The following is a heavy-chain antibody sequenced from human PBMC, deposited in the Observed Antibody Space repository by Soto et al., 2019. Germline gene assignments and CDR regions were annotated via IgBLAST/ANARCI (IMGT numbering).Heavy chain of an antibody. V-gene: IGHV3-74*01. D-gene: IGHD5-12*01. J-gene: IGHJ6*02. CDR2: INSDGSST. Sequence: PGGSLRLSCAASGFTFSSYWMHWVRQAPGKGLVWVSRINSDGSSTSYADSVKGRFTISRDNAKNTLYLQMKSLRAEDTAVYYCARVQSLVATIHLGYYYYGVDVWGQGTRVTVPS. CDR3: ARVQSLVATIHLGYYYYGVDV. CDR1: GFTFSSYW.